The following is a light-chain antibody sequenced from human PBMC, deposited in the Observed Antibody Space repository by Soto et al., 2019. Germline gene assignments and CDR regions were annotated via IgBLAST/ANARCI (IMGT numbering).Light chain of an antibody. CDR1: SSDVGGYNY. Sequence: QSLLTQPASVSGSPGQSITISCTGTSSDVGGYNYVSWYQQHPGKAPKFMIYDVSNRPSGVSNRFSGSKSGNTAYLTISGLQAEDEADYYCCSYTTSNTRQIVFGTGTKDTVL. V-gene: IGLV2-14*01. CDR3: CSYTTSNTRQIV. J-gene: IGLJ1*01. CDR2: DVS.